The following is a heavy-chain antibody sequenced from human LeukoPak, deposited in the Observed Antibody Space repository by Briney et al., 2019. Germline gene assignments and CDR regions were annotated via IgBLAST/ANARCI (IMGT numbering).Heavy chain of an antibody. CDR2: IYHSGST. D-gene: IGHD2-2*01. CDR3: ARGGYCSSTSCYVFDP. CDR1: GGSIISSNW. J-gene: IGHJ5*02. V-gene: IGHV4-4*02. Sequence: SETLSLTCAVSGGSIISSNWWSWVRQPPGKGLEWIGEIYHSGSTNYNPSLKSRVTISVDKSKSQFSLELTSVTAADTALYYCARGGYCSSTSCYVFDPWGQGTLVTVSS.